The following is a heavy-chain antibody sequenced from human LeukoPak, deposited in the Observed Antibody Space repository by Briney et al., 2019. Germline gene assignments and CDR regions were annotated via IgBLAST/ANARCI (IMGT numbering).Heavy chain of an antibody. V-gene: IGHV3-30*03. CDR1: GFTFSRYG. J-gene: IGHJ4*02. Sequence: GGSLRLSCAASGFTFSRYGMHRVRQAPGKGLEWVAVTSYDGTKKDYADHVKGRFTISRDNSQNTLYLQMNSLRAEDTAVYYCARVGYYASGPFSYFDYWGQGTLVTVSS. CDR2: TSYDGTKK. CDR3: ARVGYYASGPFSYFDY. D-gene: IGHD3-10*01.